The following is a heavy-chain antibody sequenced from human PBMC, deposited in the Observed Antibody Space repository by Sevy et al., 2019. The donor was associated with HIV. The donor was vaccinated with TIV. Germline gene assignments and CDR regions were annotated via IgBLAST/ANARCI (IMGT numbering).Heavy chain of an antibody. CDR2: FIPIFGTT. J-gene: IGHJ3*02. D-gene: IGHD3-22*01. CDR3: ARVYHDSSAVQAFDI. Sequence: ASLKVSCKASGGTFTSYGLSWVRQAPGQGLEWVGIFIPIFGTTNYAQRFQGRVTITADESTSTVYMELSSLRSEDTAVYYCARVYHDSSAVQAFDIWGQGTMVTVSS. CDR1: GGTFTSYG. V-gene: IGHV1-69*13.